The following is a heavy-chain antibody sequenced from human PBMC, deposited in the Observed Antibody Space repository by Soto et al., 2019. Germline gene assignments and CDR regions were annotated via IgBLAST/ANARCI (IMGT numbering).Heavy chain of an antibody. D-gene: IGHD2-2*01. V-gene: IGHV4-59*01. CDR2: IYYSGST. Sequence: SETLSLTCTVSGGSISSYYWSWIRQPPGKGLEWIGYIYYSGSTNYNPSLKSRVTISVDTSKNQFSLKLSSVTAADTAVYYCARVIDGRYCSSTSCSTTPYYYYGMDVWGQGTTVTVSS. CDR1: GGSISSYY. J-gene: IGHJ6*02. CDR3: ARVIDGRYCSSTSCSTTPYYYYGMDV.